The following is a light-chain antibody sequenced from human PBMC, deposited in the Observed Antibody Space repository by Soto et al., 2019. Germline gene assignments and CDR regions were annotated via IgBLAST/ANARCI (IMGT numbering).Light chain of an antibody. J-gene: IGKJ4*01. Sequence: EIVVTQSPATLSVSPGERATLSCRASQSVRSNLAWYQQKPGQAPSLLIYGASTRATGIPARFSGSGSGTEFTLTISSLQSEDFAVYYCQQYNNWPSSLTFGGGTKVDIK. CDR1: QSVRSN. V-gene: IGKV3-15*01. CDR3: QQYNNWPSSLT. CDR2: GAS.